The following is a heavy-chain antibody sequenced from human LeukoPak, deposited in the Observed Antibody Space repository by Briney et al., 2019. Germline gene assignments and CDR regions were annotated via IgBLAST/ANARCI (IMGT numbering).Heavy chain of an antibody. CDR3: ARGRLDDYYDISAGDY. D-gene: IGHD3-22*01. Sequence: SETLSLTCAVYGGSFSGYYWSWIRQPPGKGLEWIGEINHSGSTNYNPSLKSRVTISVDTSKNQFSLKLSSVTAADTAVYYCARGRLDDYYDISAGDYWGQGTLVTVSS. CDR1: GGSFSGYY. J-gene: IGHJ4*02. V-gene: IGHV4-34*01. CDR2: INHSGST.